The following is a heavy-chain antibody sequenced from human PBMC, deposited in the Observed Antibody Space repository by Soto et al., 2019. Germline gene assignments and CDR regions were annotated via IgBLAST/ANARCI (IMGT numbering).Heavy chain of an antibody. J-gene: IGHJ4*02. Sequence: QVQLVESGGGLVKPGGSLRLSCAASGFTFSDYYMSWIRQAPGRGLEWVSYISSSGSTIYYADSVKGRFTISRDNAKNSLYLQMNSLRAEDTAVYYCARDKTRYCSGGSCYPPSYFDYWGQGTLVTVSS. CDR2: ISSSGSTI. D-gene: IGHD2-15*01. CDR3: ARDKTRYCSGGSCYPPSYFDY. V-gene: IGHV3-11*01. CDR1: GFTFSDYY.